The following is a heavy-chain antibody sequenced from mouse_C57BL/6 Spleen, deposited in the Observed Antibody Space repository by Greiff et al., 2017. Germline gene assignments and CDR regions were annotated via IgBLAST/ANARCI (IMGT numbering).Heavy chain of an antibody. V-gene: IGHV7-3*01. D-gene: IGHD1-1*02. CDR3: ARYKAGGYYWYFDV. CDR2: IRNKANGYTT. CDR1: GFTFTDYY. Sequence: EVKLVESGGGLVQPGGSLSLSCAASGFTFTDYYMSWVRQPPGKALEWLGFIRNKANGYTTEYSASVKGRFTISRDNSQSILYLQMNALRAEDSATYYCARYKAGGYYWYFDVWGTGTTVTVSS. J-gene: IGHJ1*03.